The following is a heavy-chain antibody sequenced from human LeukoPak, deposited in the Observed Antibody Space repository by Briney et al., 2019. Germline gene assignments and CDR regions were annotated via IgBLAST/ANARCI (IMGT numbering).Heavy chain of an antibody. CDR2: INHSGST. V-gene: IGHV4-34*01. CDR1: GGSFSGYY. CDR3: ARSYYYGSGSYYDY. D-gene: IGHD3-10*01. Sequence: PSETLSLTCAVYGGSFSGYYWSWIRQPPGKGLEWIGEINHSGSTNYNPSLKRRVTISVDTSKNQFSLKLSSVTAADTAVYYCARSYYYGSGSYYDYWGQGTLVTVSS. J-gene: IGHJ4*02.